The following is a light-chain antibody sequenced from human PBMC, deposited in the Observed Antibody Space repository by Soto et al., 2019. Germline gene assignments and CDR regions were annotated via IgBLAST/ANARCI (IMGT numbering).Light chain of an antibody. CDR3: QQYGTSPLT. J-gene: IGKJ3*01. CDR1: QSVGSTY. V-gene: IGKV3-20*01. CDR2: GVS. Sequence: EIVLTQSPGTLSLSPGERATLSCRASQSVGSTYLAWYQQKPGQAPKLLIYGVSSRATGIPDRFSGSGSGTDFTLTISRLEPEDFAVYYWQQYGTSPLTFGPGTKVDL.